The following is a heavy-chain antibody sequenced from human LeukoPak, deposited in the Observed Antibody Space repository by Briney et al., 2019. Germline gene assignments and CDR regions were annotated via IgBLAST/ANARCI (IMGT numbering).Heavy chain of an antibody. CDR3: ARGPPFWSGYGYGMDV. Sequence: YWSWIRQPPGXGLEWIGEINHSGSTNYNPSLKSRVTISVDTSKNQFSLKLSSVTAADTAVYYCARGPPFWSGYGYGMDVWGQGTTVTVSS. CDR2: INHSGST. CDR1: Y. D-gene: IGHD3-3*01. J-gene: IGHJ6*02. V-gene: IGHV4-34*01.